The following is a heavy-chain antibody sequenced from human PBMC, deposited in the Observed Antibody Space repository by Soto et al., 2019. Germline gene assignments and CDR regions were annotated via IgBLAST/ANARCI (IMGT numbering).Heavy chain of an antibody. V-gene: IGHV5-51*01. CDR2: IYPGDSDT. Sequence: GESLKISCKGSGYSFTSYWIGWVRQMPGKGLEWMGIIYPGDSDTRYSPSFQGQVTISADKSISTAYLQWSSLKASDTAMYYCARGSSGYDPAPTNFYYRGQGTPVTVSA. D-gene: IGHD5-12*01. J-gene: IGHJ4*02. CDR3: ARGSSGYDPAPTNFYY. CDR1: GYSFTSYW.